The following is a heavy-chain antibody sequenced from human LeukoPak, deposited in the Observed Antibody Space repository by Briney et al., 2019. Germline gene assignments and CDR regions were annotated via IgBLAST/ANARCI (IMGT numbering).Heavy chain of an antibody. D-gene: IGHD5-18*01. Sequence: PGGSLRLSCAASGFKFGSFSMGWVRQAPGKGLEWLSYITSSSSATYYADSLMGRFTISRDNAKNSLYLQINSLRVDDTAVYYCARAIASYGVSAFWGQGTLVTVSS. CDR3: ARAIASYGVSAF. CDR2: ITSSSSAT. V-gene: IGHV3-48*04. J-gene: IGHJ4*02. CDR1: GFKFGSFS.